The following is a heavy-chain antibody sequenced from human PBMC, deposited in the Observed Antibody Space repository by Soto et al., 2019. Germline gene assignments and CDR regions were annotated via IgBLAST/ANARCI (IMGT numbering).Heavy chain of an antibody. CDR2: IYYSGNT. J-gene: IGHJ4*02. CDR1: GGSISSGGYY. D-gene: IGHD3-22*01. Sequence: QVQLQESGPGLVKPSQTLSLTCTVSGGSISSGGYYWSWIRQHPGKGLEWIGYIYYSGNTYYNPSLKNRVTISVDTSKNQFSLKLSSVTAADTAVYYCANHYYDSSGYDGWGQGTLVTVSS. V-gene: IGHV4-31*03. CDR3: ANHYYDSSGYDG.